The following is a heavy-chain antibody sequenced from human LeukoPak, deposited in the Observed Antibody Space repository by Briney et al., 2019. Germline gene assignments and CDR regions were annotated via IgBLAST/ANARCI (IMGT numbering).Heavy chain of an antibody. V-gene: IGHV1-18*01. Sequence: ASVTVSFKASGYTFTSYGISWVRQAPGQGLEWMGWISAYNGNTNYAQKLQGRVTMTTDTSTSTAYMELRSLRSDDTAVYYCARLPTRTPWYYYYMDVWGKGTTVTVSS. CDR2: ISAYNGNT. CDR3: ARLPTRTPWYYYYMDV. J-gene: IGHJ6*03. D-gene: IGHD5-24*01. CDR1: GYTFTSYG.